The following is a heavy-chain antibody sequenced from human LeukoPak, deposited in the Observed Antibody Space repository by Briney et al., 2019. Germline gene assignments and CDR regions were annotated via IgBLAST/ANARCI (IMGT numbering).Heavy chain of an antibody. CDR1: GYSISSGYY. Sequence: PSETLSLTCTVSGYSISSGYYWGWIRQPPGKGLEWIGSIYHSGGTYYNPSLKSRVTISVDTSKNQFSLKLSSVTAADTAVYYCASLQGDYYDSSGSFAFDIWGQGTMVTVSS. CDR3: ASLQGDYYDSSGSFAFDI. D-gene: IGHD3-22*01. J-gene: IGHJ3*02. CDR2: IYHSGGT. V-gene: IGHV4-38-2*02.